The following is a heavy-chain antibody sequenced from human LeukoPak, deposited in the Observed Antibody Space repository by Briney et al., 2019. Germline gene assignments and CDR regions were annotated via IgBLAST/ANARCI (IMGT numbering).Heavy chain of an antibody. J-gene: IGHJ4*02. D-gene: IGHD6-13*01. CDR1: GASMTNHY. CDR2: IYGSEAT. CDR3: ATRPGGSTWYGVFDF. V-gene: IGHV4-59*11. Sequence: SETLSLTSTVSGASMTNHYWSWIRQPPGKGLEWIGYIYGSEATNYNPSLRGRVTMSMDTSKNQFSLNLSSVTAADTALYFCATRPGGSTWYGVFDFWSRGTLVTVSS.